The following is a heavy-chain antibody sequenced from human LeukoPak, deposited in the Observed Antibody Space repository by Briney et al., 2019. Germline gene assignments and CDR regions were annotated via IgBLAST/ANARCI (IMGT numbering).Heavy chain of an antibody. CDR2: INHSGST. CDR1: GGSFSGYY. V-gene: IGHV4-34*01. J-gene: IGHJ3*02. CDR3: AKPGAAAGRSAFDI. D-gene: IGHD6-13*01. Sequence: SETLSLTCAVYGGSFSGYYWSWIRQPPGKGLEWIGEINHSGSTNYNPSFKSRVTISVDTSKNQFSLKLSSVTAADTAVYYCAKPGAAAGRSAFDIWGQGTMVTVSS.